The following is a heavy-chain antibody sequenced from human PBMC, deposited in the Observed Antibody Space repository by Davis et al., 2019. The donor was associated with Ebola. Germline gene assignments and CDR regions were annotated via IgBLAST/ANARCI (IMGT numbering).Heavy chain of an antibody. CDR3: AKEWDSSGWGGSDAFDI. CDR1: GFTFSRYA. Sequence: PAESLRLSCAASGFTFSRYAMSWVRQAPGKGLEWVSAIIGSGGSTYYADSVKGRFTNSRDNSQNTLYLQMNSLRAEDTAVYYCAKEWDSSGWGGSDAFDIWGQGTMVTVSS. CDR2: IIGSGGST. V-gene: IGHV3-23*01. J-gene: IGHJ3*02. D-gene: IGHD6-19*01.